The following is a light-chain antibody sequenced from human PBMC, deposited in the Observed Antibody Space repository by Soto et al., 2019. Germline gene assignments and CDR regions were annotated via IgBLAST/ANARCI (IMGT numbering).Light chain of an antibody. Sequence: PVLTQPPSASGTPGQGVTISCSGSSPNIGSNYVYWYQQFPGTAPKLLMYNNDKRPSGVPDRFSGSKSGTSASLAISGLRSEDEADYHCAAWDDSLSGWVFGGGTKVTVL. CDR2: NND. J-gene: IGLJ3*02. V-gene: IGLV1-47*02. CDR3: AAWDDSLSGWV. CDR1: SPNIGSNY.